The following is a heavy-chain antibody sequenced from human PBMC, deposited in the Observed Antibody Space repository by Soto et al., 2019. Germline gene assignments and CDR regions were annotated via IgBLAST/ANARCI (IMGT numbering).Heavy chain of an antibody. D-gene: IGHD3-10*01. J-gene: IGHJ4*02. CDR2: INHSGST. V-gene: IGHV4-34*01. CDR3: ARGRTYGSGRYYMKVRYSFDD. Sequence: QVQLQQWGAGLLKPSETLSLTCAVYGGSFSGYYWSWIRQPPGKGLEWIGEINHSGSTNYNPSLKSRVTISVDTSKNQCSLELSSVTAAATAVYYCARGRTYGSGRYYMKVRYSFDDWGQGTLVTVSS. CDR1: GGSFSGYY.